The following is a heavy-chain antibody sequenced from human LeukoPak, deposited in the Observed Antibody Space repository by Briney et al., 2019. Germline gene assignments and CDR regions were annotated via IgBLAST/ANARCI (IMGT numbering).Heavy chain of an antibody. CDR3: ARDRHVWGSYRLDY. CDR2: TYYRSTWYN. D-gene: IGHD3-16*02. Sequence: SQTLSLTCAISGDSVSSNSVTWNWIRQSPSRGLEWLGRTYYRSTWYNDYAVSVKSRITINPDTSKNQFSLQLNSVTPEDTAVYYCARDRHVWGSYRLDYWGQGTLVTVSS. J-gene: IGHJ4*02. CDR1: GDSVSSNSVT. V-gene: IGHV6-1*01.